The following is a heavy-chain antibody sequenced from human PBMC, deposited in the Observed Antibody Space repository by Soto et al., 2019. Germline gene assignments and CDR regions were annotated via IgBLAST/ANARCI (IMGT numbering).Heavy chain of an antibody. CDR2: ISSSGSTI. V-gene: IGHV3-11*01. Sequence: GGSLRLSCAASGFTFSDYYMSWIRQAPGKGLEWVSYISSSGSTIYYADSVKGRFTISRDNAKNSLYLQMNSLRAEDTAVYYCASMTFFGVVIINPYYYMDVWGKGTTVTVSS. D-gene: IGHD3-3*01. J-gene: IGHJ6*03. CDR1: GFTFSDYY. CDR3: ASMTFFGVVIINPYYYMDV.